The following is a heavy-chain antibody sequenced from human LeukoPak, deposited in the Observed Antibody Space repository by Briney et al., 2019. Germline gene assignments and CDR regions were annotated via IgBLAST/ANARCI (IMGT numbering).Heavy chain of an antibody. CDR2: RNHRGSS. CDR1: GMSFTGYY. D-gene: IGHD6-19*01. Sequence: PSETLSLTCSVHGMSFTGYYWSWIRQPPGKGLEWIGERNHRGSSYFNPSFESRVTISLDTSRKQSSLNLTSVTAADTAFYYCARGSGSYSGAADYWGQGTLVTVSS. CDR3: ARGSGSYSGAADY. J-gene: IGHJ4*02. V-gene: IGHV4-34*01.